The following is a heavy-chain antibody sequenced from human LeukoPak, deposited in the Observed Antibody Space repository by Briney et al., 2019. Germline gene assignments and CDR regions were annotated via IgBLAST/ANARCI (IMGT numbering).Heavy chain of an antibody. J-gene: IGHJ5*02. V-gene: IGHV3-30*02. Sequence: GGSLRLSCAASGFTFSSYGMHWVRQAPGKGLEWVAFIRYDGSNKYYADSVKGRFTISRDNSKNTLYLQMNSLRAEDTAVYYCAKGQYSSSLANWFHPWGQGTLVTVSS. CDR2: IRYDGSNK. D-gene: IGHD6-6*01. CDR3: AKGQYSSSLANWFHP. CDR1: GFTFSSYG.